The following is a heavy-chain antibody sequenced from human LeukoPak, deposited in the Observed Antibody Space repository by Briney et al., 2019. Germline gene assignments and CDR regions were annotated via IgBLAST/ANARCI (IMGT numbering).Heavy chain of an antibody. J-gene: IGHJ3*02. CDR2: IIPIFGTA. CDR3: ARVSSPYAFDI. CDR1: GYTFTSYG. Sequence: GASVKVSCKASGYTFTSYGISWVRQAPGQGLEWMGGIIPIFGTANYAQKFQGRVTITADESTSTAYMELSSLRSEDTAVYYCARVSSPYAFDIWGQGTMVTVSS. V-gene: IGHV1-69*13.